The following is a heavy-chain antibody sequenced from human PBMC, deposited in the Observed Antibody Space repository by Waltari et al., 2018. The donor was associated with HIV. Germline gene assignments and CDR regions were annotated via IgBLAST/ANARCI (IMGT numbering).Heavy chain of an antibody. Sequence: QVQLVQSGAEVKKPGSSVKVSCKASGGTLSSYALSWVRQAPGQGLEWMGRIIPILGIANYAQKFQGRVTITADKSTSTAYMELSSLRSEDTAVYYCARVAYYYDSSGYYYEYWGQGTLVTVSS. CDR1: GGTLSSYA. D-gene: IGHD3-22*01. J-gene: IGHJ4*02. CDR2: IIPILGIA. CDR3: ARVAYYYDSSGYYYEY. V-gene: IGHV1-69*04.